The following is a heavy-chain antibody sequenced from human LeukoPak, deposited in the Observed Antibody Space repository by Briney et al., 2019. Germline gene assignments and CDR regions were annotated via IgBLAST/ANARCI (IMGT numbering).Heavy chain of an antibody. CDR2: ISTLYGNK. J-gene: IGHJ4*02. D-gene: IGHD2-8*02. CDR1: GYTFTDYG. V-gene: IGHV1-18*01. Sequence: ASVNVSCKASGYTFTDYGINWVRQATGQGPERMGWISTLYGNKNFAQKFQGRVTMTSDTSTSTAYLELASLTSDDSAIYYCARARSRASTWYWDHWGQGTLVTVSS. CDR3: ARARSRASTWYWDH.